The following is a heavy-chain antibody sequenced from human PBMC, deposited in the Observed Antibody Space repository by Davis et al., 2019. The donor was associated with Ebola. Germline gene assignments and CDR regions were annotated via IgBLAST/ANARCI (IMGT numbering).Heavy chain of an antibody. CDR2: IYYNGRT. Sequence: SETLSLTCTVSGGSISSHYWSWIRQPPGKGLEWIGYIYYNGRTNHNPSLKSRVTISVDTSKNQFSLKLSSVTAADTAVYYCARGATVTTYYFDYWGQGTLVTVSS. V-gene: IGHV4-59*08. CDR3: ARGATVTTYYFDY. J-gene: IGHJ4*02. D-gene: IGHD4-17*01. CDR1: GGSISSHY.